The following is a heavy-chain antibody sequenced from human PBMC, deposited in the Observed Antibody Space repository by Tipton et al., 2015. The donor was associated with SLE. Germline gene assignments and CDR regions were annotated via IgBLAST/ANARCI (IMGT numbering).Heavy chain of an antibody. J-gene: IGHJ5*02. CDR2: IYASGST. Sequence: TLSLTCTVSDGSISSGNYYWSWIRQPAGKGLEWVGRIYASGSTNYNPSLKSRVTMSIHTSRNQFSLNVNSVTAADTAVYYCTRGRDDYGFNWFDPWGQGTLVTVSS. CDR3: TRGRDDYGFNWFDP. V-gene: IGHV4-61*02. CDR1: DGSISSGNYY. D-gene: IGHD5-24*01.